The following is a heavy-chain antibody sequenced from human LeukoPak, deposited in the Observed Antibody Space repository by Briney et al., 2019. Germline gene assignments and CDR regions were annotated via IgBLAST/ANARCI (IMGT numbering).Heavy chain of an antibody. D-gene: IGHD3-22*01. CDR3: ATQPYYYDSSGYAFDI. CDR1: GYTLTELS. Sequence: ASVKVSCKVSGYTLTELSMHWVRQAPGKGLEWMGGFDPEDGETIYAQKFQGRVTMTEDTSTDTAYMELSSLRSEDTAVYYCATQPYYYDSSGYAFDIWGQGTMVTVSS. J-gene: IGHJ3*02. CDR2: FDPEDGET. V-gene: IGHV1-24*01.